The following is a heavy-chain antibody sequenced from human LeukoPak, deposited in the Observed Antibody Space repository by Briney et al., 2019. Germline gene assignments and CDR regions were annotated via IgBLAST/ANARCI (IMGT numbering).Heavy chain of an antibody. V-gene: IGHV1-18*01. Sequence: GASVMVSCKASGYTFTSYGISWVRQAPGQGLEWMGWISAYNGNTNYAQKLQGRVTMTTDTSTSTAYMELRSLRSDDTAVYYCARDMRDIAAAELDPWGQGTLVTVSS. CDR2: ISAYNGNT. J-gene: IGHJ5*02. CDR3: ARDMRDIAAAELDP. CDR1: GYTFTSYG. D-gene: IGHD6-13*01.